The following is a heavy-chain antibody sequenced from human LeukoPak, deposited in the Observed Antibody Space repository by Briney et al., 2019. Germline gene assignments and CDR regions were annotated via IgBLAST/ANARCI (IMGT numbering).Heavy chain of an antibody. CDR1: GFTFSSYA. CDR3: AKLRRSGYYTFDY. V-gene: IGHV3-23*01. J-gene: IGHJ4*02. D-gene: IGHD3-3*01. Sequence: GGSLRLSCAASGFTFSSYAMSWVRQAPGKGLEWVSAISGSDGSTYYADSVKGRFTISRDNSKNTLYLQMNSLRAEDTAVYYCAKLRRSGYYTFDYWGQGTLVTVSS. CDR2: ISGSDGST.